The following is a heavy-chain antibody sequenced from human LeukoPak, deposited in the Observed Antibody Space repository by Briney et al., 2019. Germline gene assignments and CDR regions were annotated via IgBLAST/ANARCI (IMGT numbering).Heavy chain of an antibody. CDR1: GGSFSGYY. D-gene: IGHD6-19*01. Sequence: SETLSLTCAVYGGSFSGYYWSWIRQPPGKGLEWIGEINHSGSTNYNPSLKSRVTISVDTSKNQFSLKLSSVTAADTAVYYCARLGSGWSLDYWGQGTLVTVSS. CDR3: ARLGSGWSLDY. J-gene: IGHJ4*02. V-gene: IGHV4-34*01. CDR2: INHSGST.